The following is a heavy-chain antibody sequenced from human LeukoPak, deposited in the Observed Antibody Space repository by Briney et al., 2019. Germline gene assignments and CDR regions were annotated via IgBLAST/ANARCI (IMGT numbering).Heavy chain of an antibody. J-gene: IGHJ4*02. V-gene: IGHV1-46*01. Sequence: ASVKVSCKASGYTFTSYYMHWVRQAPGQGLEWMGIINPSGGSTSYAQKFQGRVTMTRDTSTSTVYMELSSLRSEDTAVYYCARDSRGHVVPAATAFDYWGQGTLVTVSS. CDR2: INPSGGST. CDR3: ARDSRGHVVPAATAFDY. D-gene: IGHD2-2*01. CDR1: GYTFTSYY.